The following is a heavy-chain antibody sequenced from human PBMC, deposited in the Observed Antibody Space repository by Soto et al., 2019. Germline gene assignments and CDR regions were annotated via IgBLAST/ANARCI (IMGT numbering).Heavy chain of an antibody. CDR3: VHLLTGGRFES. V-gene: IGHV2-5*02. CDR1: GFSLSSSGVG. CDR2: IYWDDDK. J-gene: IGHJ4*02. D-gene: IGHD3-16*01. Sequence: QITLKESGPSLVKPTETLTLTCTFSGFSLSSSGVGVAWIRQPPGKPLEWLARIYWDDDKYTSPSLKSRLTITKDTSKNQVVLLMTNMDPVDTATYFCVHLLTGGRFESWGQGTLVTVSS.